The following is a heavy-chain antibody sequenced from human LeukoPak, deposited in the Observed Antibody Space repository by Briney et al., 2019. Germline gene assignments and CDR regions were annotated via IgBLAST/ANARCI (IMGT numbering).Heavy chain of an antibody. J-gene: IGHJ4*02. V-gene: IGHV1-2*02. CDR1: GYAFTGYY. Sequence: GASVKVSCKASGYAFTGYYIHWVRQAPGQGLKWMGWINPNSGDTNYAQKFQGRVTMTRDTSISTAYMELSRLRSDGTAVYYCARDQGIAVAPRDYWGQGTLVTVSS. CDR2: INPNSGDT. D-gene: IGHD6-19*01. CDR3: ARDQGIAVAPRDY.